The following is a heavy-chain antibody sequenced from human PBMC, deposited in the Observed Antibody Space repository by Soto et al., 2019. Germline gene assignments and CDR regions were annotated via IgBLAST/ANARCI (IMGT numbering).Heavy chain of an antibody. D-gene: IGHD4-17*01. CDR1: GFSHSSSGTG. J-gene: IGHJ3*02. CDR3: AHRRPHTADVFEI. CDR2: IYCDDDK. Sequence: ESGPTLVNPTQNLTPTCTYSGFSHSSSGTGEAWIHQHPGKALECLALIYCDDDKRYSPALKSRLTITKGTSNDQVGLTMTNMDAVDTATYYCAHRRPHTADVFEIWGQGSMVTVSS. V-gene: IGHV2-5*02.